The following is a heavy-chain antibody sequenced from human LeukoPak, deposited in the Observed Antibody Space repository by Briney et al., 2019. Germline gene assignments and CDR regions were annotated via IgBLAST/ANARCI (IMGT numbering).Heavy chain of an antibody. J-gene: IGHJ4*02. CDR3: AKDRSYGGNSEGCFDY. V-gene: IGHV3-23*01. CDR2: ISGSGGST. D-gene: IGHD4-23*01. Sequence: GGSLRLSCAASGFTFSNYAMSWVRQAPGKGLEWVSPISGSGGSTYYADSVKGRFTISRDNSKNTMYLQMNSLRAEDTAVYYCAKDRSYGGNSEGCFDYWGQGTLVTVSS. CDR1: GFTFSNYA.